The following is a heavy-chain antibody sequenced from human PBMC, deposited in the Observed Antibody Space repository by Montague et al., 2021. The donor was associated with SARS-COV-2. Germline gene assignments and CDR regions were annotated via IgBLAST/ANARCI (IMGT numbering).Heavy chain of an antibody. CDR3: ARQEPIVVVVAAARGWFDP. CDR1: GGSISSSSYY. V-gene: IGHV4-39*01. Sequence: SETLSLTCTVSGGSISSSSYYWGWIRQPPGKGLEWIGSIHYSGSTYYNPSLKSRVTISVDTSKNQFPLKLSSVTAADTAVYYCARQEPIVVVVAAARGWFDPWGQGTLVTVSS. D-gene: IGHD2-15*01. CDR2: IHYSGST. J-gene: IGHJ5*02.